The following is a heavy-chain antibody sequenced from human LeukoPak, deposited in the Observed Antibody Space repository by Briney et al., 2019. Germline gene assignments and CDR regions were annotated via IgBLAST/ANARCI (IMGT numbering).Heavy chain of an antibody. J-gene: IGHJ5*02. V-gene: IGHV1-18*01. CDR2: NSAYNGNT. CDR3: ATDLGQQLVRWFDP. Sequence: ASVKVSCKASGYTFTSYGISWVRQAPGQGLEWMGWNSAYNGNTNYAQKFQGRVTMTEDTSTDTAYMELSSLRSEDTAVYYCATDLGQQLVRWFDPWGQGTLVTVSS. D-gene: IGHD6-13*01. CDR1: GYTFTSYG.